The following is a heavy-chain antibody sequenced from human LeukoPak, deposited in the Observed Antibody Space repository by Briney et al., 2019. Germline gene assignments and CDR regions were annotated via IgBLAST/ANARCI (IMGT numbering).Heavy chain of an antibody. J-gene: IGHJ4*02. D-gene: IGHD3-3*01. Sequence: PGGSLRLSCAASGFTFSSYAMSWVRQTPGKGLEWVSAISGSGGSTYYADSVKGRFTISRDNSKNTLYLQMNSLRAEDTAVYYCARPGREYDFWSGYPDYWGQGTLVTVSS. CDR1: GFTFSSYA. CDR3: ARPGREYDFWSGYPDY. CDR2: ISGSGGST. V-gene: IGHV3-23*01.